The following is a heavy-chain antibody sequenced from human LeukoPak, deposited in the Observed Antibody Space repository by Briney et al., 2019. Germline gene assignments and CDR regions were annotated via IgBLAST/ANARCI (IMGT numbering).Heavy chain of an antibody. CDR1: GFTFSTYS. CDR2: ITSSSTYI. D-gene: IGHD3-22*01. Sequence: PGGSLRLSCAASGFTFSTYSMNWVRRAPGKGLEWVSSITSSSTYIYYADSVKGRFTISRDNAKNSLYLQMNSLRAEDTAVYYCARTPESSGYFPWYFDCWGQGTLVTVSS. V-gene: IGHV3-21*01. CDR3: ARTPESSGYFPWYFDC. J-gene: IGHJ4*02.